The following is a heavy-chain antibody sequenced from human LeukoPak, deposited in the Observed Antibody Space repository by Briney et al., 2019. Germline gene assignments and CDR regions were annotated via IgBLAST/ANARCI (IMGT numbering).Heavy chain of an antibody. Sequence: ASVKVSCKASGGTFSSYAMSWVRQAPGQGLEWMGGIIPIFGTENYAQKFQGRVTITADESTSTAYMELSSLRSEDTAVYYCARDGVGATSVYWGQGTMVTVSS. D-gene: IGHD1-26*01. CDR2: IIPIFGTE. V-gene: IGHV1-69*13. CDR1: GGTFSSYA. J-gene: IGHJ4*02. CDR3: ARDGVGATSVY.